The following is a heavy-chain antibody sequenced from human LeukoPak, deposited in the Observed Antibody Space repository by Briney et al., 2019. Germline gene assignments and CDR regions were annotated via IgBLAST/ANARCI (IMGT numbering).Heavy chain of an antibody. CDR1: GYTFTGYY. Sequence: ASXKVSCKDSGYTFTGYYMHWVRQAPGEGGEWMGRITPISACTNYAQTFHGRVIMTRYTSISTAYMELSRLRSDDTAVYYCARIYDFWSGHAFDYWGQGTLVTVSS. CDR2: ITPISACT. CDR3: ARIYDFWSGHAFDY. V-gene: IGHV1-2*06. J-gene: IGHJ4*02. D-gene: IGHD3-3*01.